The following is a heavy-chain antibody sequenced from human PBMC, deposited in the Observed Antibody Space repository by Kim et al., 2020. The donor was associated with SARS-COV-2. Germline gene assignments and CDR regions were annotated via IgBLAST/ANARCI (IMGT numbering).Heavy chain of an antibody. V-gene: IGHV3-23*01. CDR2: ISGSGGST. D-gene: IGHD3-10*01. CDR1: GFTFSNYA. Sequence: GGSLRLSCAASGFTFSNYAMTWVRQVPGKGLEWVSAISGSGGSTYYADYVKGRFTISRDNSKNTLYLQMNSLRAEDTAVYFCAKDEVTMVRGVMSIWGQGTLVTVSS. CDR3: AKDEVTMVRGVMSI. J-gene: IGHJ4*02.